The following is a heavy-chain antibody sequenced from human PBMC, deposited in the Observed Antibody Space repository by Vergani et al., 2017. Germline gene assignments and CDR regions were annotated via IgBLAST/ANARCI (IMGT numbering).Heavy chain of an antibody. D-gene: IGHD3-22*01. Sequence: QVQLQESGPGLVKPSQTLSLTCTVSGGSVSSGSYYWSWIRQPPGKGLEWIGYIYYSGSTNYNPSLKSRVTISGDTSKNQFSLKLSSVTAADTAVYYCARGYYDSSGYYRGDYLDYWGQGTLVTVSS. J-gene: IGHJ4*02. V-gene: IGHV4-61*01. CDR3: ARGYYDSSGYYRGDYLDY. CDR1: GGSVSSGSYY. CDR2: IYYSGST.